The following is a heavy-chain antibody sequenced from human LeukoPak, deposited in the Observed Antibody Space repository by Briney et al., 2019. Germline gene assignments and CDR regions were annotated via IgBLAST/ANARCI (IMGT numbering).Heavy chain of an antibody. D-gene: IGHD3-22*01. Sequence: GASVKVSCKASGGTFSSYAISWVRQAPGQGLQWMGRMIPIFGTANYAQKFQGRVTITTDESTSTAYMELSSLRSEDTAVYYCARGLNYYDSSGYYYDRDGFDWGQGTLVTVSS. CDR1: GGTFSSYA. CDR3: ARGLNYYDSSGYYYDRDGFD. V-gene: IGHV1-69*05. J-gene: IGHJ4*02. CDR2: MIPIFGTA.